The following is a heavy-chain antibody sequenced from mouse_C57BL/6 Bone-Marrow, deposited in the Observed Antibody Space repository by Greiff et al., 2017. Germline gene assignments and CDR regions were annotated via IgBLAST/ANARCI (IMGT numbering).Heavy chain of an antibody. CDR1: GYTFTEYT. J-gene: IGHJ4*01. V-gene: IGHV1-62-2*01. CDR2: FYPGSGSI. D-gene: IGHD1-1*01. Sequence: QVQLQQSGAELVKPGASVKLSCKASGYTFTEYTIHWVKQRSGQGLEWIGWFYPGSGSIKYNEKFKDKATLTADKSSSTVYMELSSLTSEDSAVYIGERHEDRDDYYGSSWYYYSIDYWGQGTSVTVSS. CDR3: ERHEDRDDYYGSSWYYYSIDY.